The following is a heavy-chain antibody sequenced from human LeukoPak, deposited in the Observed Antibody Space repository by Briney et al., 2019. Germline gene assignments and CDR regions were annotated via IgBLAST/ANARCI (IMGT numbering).Heavy chain of an antibody. Sequence: PSETLSLTRADSGYSISSNHWWGWIRQPPGKGVEWIGYIFYAGSSYYIPSLKSRVTMSVDTSKNQFSLRLSSLTGVDTAVYYCARIGPVLGAAWVDYWGQGTLVSVSS. V-gene: IGHV4-28*01. CDR1: GYSISSNHW. CDR2: IFYAGSS. D-gene: IGHD1-26*01. CDR3: ARIGPVLGAAWVDY. J-gene: IGHJ4*02.